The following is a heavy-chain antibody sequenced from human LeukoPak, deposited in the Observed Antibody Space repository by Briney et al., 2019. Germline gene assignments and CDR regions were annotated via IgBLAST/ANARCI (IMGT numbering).Heavy chain of an antibody. CDR2: IKQDGSEK. J-gene: IGHJ2*01. D-gene: IGHD2-2*02. Sequence: GGSLRPSCAASGFTFSSYWMSWVRQAPGKGLEWVANIKQDGSEKYYVDSVKGRFTISRDNAKNSLYLQMNSLRAEDTAVYYCTTALALDIVVVPAAINWYFDLWGRGTLVTVSS. V-gene: IGHV3-7*01. CDR3: TTALALDIVVVPAAINWYFDL. CDR1: GFTFSSYW.